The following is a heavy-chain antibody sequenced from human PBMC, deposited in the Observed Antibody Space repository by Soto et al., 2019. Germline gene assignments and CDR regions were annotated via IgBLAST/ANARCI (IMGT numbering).Heavy chain of an antibody. V-gene: IGHV1-69*01. J-gene: IGHJ4*02. D-gene: IGHD5-12*01. CDR1: GYTFTSYD. Sequence: SVKVSCTASGYTFTSYDINWVRQATGQGLEWMGGIIPIFGTANYAQKFQGRVTITADESTSTAYMELSSLRSEDTAVYYCERDKRRDGYNYDYWGQGTLVTVSS. CDR3: ERDKRRDGYNYDY. CDR2: IIPIFGTA.